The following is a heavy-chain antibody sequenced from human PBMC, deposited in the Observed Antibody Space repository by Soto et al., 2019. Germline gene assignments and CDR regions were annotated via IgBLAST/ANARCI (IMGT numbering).Heavy chain of an antibody. D-gene: IGHD4-17*01. J-gene: IGHJ4*02. CDR3: ARAPTTVTTPYYFDY. CDR2: ISYDGSNK. V-gene: IGHV3-30-3*01. CDR1: GFTFSSYA. Sequence: QVQLVESGGGVVQPGRSLRLSCAASGFTFSSYAMHWVRQAPGKGLEWVAVISYDGSNKYYADSVKGRFTISRDNSKNTLYRQMNRLRAEDTAVYYCARAPTTVTTPYYFDYWGQGTLVTVSS.